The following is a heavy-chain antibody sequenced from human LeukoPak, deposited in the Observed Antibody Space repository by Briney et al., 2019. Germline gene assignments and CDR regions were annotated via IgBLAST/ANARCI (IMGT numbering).Heavy chain of an antibody. D-gene: IGHD2-8*02. J-gene: IGHJ4*02. CDR2: ISVSGGST. V-gene: IGHV3-23*01. CDR1: GFTFSSYA. Sequence: GGSLRLSCAASGFTFSSYAMSWVRQAPGKGLEWVSAISVSGGSTYYADSVKGRYTISRDNSKNTLSLQMNTLRAEDTAVYYCAKDPRRTAATGAYYFDYWGQGTLVTVSS. CDR3: AKDPRRTAATGAYYFDY.